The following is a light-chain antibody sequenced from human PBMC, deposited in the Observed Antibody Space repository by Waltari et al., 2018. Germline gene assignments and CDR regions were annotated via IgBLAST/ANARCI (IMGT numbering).Light chain of an antibody. CDR1: QSVSSY. J-gene: IGKJ3*01. V-gene: IGKV3-11*01. CDR3: QQRSNWPPIT. CDR2: DAS. Sequence: EIVLTQSPATLSLSPGERATLSCRVSQSVSSYLAWYQQKPGQAHRLLIYDASNRATGIPARFSGSGSGTDFTLTISSLEPEDFAVYYCQQRSNWPPITFGPGTKVDIK.